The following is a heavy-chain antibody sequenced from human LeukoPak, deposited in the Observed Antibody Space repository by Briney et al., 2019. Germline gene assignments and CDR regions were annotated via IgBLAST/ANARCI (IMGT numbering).Heavy chain of an antibody. J-gene: IGHJ3*02. D-gene: IGHD2-15*01. Sequence: ASVKVSCKASGGTFSSYAISWVRQAPGQGLEWMGGIIPIFGTANYAQKLQGRVTMTTDTSTSTAYMELRSLRSDDTAVYYCARDKVVVAALDAFDIWGQGTMVTVSS. CDR2: IIPIFGTA. CDR1: GGTFSSYA. CDR3: ARDKVVVAALDAFDI. V-gene: IGHV1-69*05.